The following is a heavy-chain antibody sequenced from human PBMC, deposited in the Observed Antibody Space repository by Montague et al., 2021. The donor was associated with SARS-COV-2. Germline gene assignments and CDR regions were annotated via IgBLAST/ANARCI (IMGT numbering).Heavy chain of an antibody. D-gene: IGHD3-3*01. V-gene: IGHV4-59*13. CDR1: GGSIGSNY. Sequence: SETLSLTCTVSGGSIGSNYWSWIRLPPGKGLEWVGHIYYTGITKYKSSLKSRVTISVDTSKNQLSLKLDSVTAADTAVYYCARGSRTASAAWFDPWGQGTLVTVSS. CDR2: IYYTGIT. CDR3: ARGSRTASAAWFDP. J-gene: IGHJ5*02.